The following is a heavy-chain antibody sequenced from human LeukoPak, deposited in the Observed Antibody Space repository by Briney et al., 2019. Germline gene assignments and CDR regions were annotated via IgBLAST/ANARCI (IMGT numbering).Heavy chain of an antibody. J-gene: IGHJ4*02. Sequence: GGSLRLSCAASGFTFSSYDMHWVRQATGKGLEWVSAIGTAGDTYYPGSVKGRFTISRENAKNSLYLQMNSLRAGDTAVYYCARDQAPITMVRGGQIDYWGQGTLVTVSS. CDR3: ARDQAPITMVRGGQIDY. CDR2: IGTAGDT. V-gene: IGHV3-13*01. CDR1: GFTFSSYD. D-gene: IGHD3-10*01.